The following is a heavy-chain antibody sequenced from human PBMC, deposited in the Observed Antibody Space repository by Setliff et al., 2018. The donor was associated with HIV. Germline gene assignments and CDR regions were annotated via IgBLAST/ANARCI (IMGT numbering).Heavy chain of an antibody. CDR1: GGTFSNFA. D-gene: IGHD3-22*01. Sequence: SVKVSCKASGGTFSNFAISWVRQAPGQGLEWMGGIIPILGATNYAPKFHGRATIIADDSTSTAYMELSSLRSEDTAVYYCARLLGSDSRPYIPGHWFDPWGQGTLVTVSS. CDR2: IIPILGAT. J-gene: IGHJ5*02. V-gene: IGHV1-69*13. CDR3: ARLLGSDSRPYIPGHWFDP.